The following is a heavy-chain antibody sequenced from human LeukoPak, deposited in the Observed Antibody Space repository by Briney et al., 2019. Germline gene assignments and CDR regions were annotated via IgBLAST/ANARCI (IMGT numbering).Heavy chain of an antibody. V-gene: IGHV3-23*01. CDR2: ISGSGGRT. CDR3: AKGPPESGSYYRYFDY. CDR1: GFTFSSYA. Sequence: GGSLRLSCAASGFTFSSYAMSWVRQAPGKGLEWVSAISGSGGRTYYADSVKGRFTISRDNTKNTLYLQMNSLRAEDTAVYYCAKGPPESGSYYRYFDYWGQGTLVTVSS. J-gene: IGHJ4*02. D-gene: IGHD1-26*01.